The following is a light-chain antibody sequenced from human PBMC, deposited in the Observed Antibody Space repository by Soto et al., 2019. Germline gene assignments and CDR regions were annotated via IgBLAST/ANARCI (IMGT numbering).Light chain of an antibody. CDR1: SSDVGTSNY. J-gene: IGLJ1*01. CDR2: DVT. CDR3: CSYAATYTSV. Sequence: QFVLTQPRSVSGSPGQSVTISCTGTSSDVGTSNYVSWYQQHPGKAPKLMIYDVTKRPSGVPDRFSASKSGNTASLTISGLQADDEADYYCCSYAATYTSVFGTGTKVTVL. V-gene: IGLV2-11*01.